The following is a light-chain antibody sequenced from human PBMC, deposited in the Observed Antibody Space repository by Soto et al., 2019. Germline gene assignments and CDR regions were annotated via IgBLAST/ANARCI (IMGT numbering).Light chain of an antibody. CDR1: SSDVGGYNY. CDR2: DVS. V-gene: IGLV2-14*01. CDR3: SSYTSSSTYVV. Sequence: QSALTQPASVSGSPGQSITISCTGTSSDVGGYNYVSWYQQHPGKAPKLMIYDVSNRPSGVSNRFSGSKSGNTASLTISGLHAEYEADYYCSSYTSSSTYVVFGGGTKVTVL. J-gene: IGLJ2*01.